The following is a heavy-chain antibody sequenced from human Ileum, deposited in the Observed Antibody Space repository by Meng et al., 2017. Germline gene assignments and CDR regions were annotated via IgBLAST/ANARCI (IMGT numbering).Heavy chain of an antibody. CDR2: INHSATT. Sequence: QVRHGGGGLLWPWEPRSRTCGVYGGSLSAYYWTWIRQPPGKGLEWIGEINHSATTYYSPSLMGRVSVSVDTSKNQFSLKLTSVTAADTAVYYCARSERSVYWYFDLWGRGTLVTVSS. CDR3: ARSERSVYWYFDL. J-gene: IGHJ2*01. D-gene: IGHD1-26*01. CDR1: GGSLSAYY. V-gene: IGHV4-34*01.